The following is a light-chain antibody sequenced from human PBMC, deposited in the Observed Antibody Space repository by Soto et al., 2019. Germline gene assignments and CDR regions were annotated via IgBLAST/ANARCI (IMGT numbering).Light chain of an antibody. CDR2: GAS. CDR1: QSVSSY. Sequence: EIVSTQSPATLSLPQGERATLPCRASQSVSSYLAWYQQKPGQAPRLLIYGASSRPTGIPDRFSGSGSGTDFTLAIIRLEPEDFALYYCQQYGSSPLTFGGGTKM. CDR3: QQYGSSPLT. V-gene: IGKV3-20*01. J-gene: IGKJ4*01.